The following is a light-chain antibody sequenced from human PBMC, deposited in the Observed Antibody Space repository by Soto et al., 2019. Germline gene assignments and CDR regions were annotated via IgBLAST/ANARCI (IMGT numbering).Light chain of an antibody. CDR3: SSYSSGSTLYV. CDR2: EAS. CDR1: SSDIGESNY. J-gene: IGLJ1*01. V-gene: IGLV2-14*01. Sequence: QSALAQPASVSGSPGQSITSSCTGTSSDIGESNYDSWYQQHPGRAPRLLIYEASYRPSGVSHRFSGSKFGNTASLTISGLQAEDEADYHCSSYSSGSTLYVFGTGTKVTVL.